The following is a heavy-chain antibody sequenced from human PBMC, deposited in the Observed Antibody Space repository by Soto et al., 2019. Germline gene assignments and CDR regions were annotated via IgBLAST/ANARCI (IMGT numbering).Heavy chain of an antibody. J-gene: IGHJ6*02. V-gene: IGHV3-21*01. CDR1: GLSFSTHS. CDR3: ARNRNPSSKTHGMDV. Sequence: EVQLVESGGGLVEPGGSLRLSCAPSGLSFSTHSMNWVRQAPGKGLEWVSSISSDSYYIYYADSVKGRFTISRDNAKNSLYLEMNSLRAGDTAVYYCARNRNPSSKTHGMDVWGQGTTVTVSS. CDR2: ISSDSYYI.